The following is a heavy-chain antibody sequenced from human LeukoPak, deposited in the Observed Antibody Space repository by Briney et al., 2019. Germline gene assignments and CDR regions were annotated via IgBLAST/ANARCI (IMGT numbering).Heavy chain of an antibody. Sequence: MGWISAYNGNTNYAQKLQGRVTMTTDTSTSTAYMELRSLRSDDTAVYYCARSVDLEEYFDLWGRGTLVTVSS. CDR2: ISAYNGNT. J-gene: IGHJ2*01. CDR3: ARSVDLEEYFDL. D-gene: IGHD2-21*01. V-gene: IGHV1-18*01.